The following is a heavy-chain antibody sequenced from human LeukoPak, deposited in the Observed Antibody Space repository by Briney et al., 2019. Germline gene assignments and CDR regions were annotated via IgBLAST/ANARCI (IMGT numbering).Heavy chain of an antibody. D-gene: IGHD3-22*01. CDR1: GFTFTSSA. CDR2: IVVGSGNT. CDR3: ARSNYYDSSGYYPRFDY. Sequence: GTSVKVSCKASGFTFTSSAMQWVRQARGQRLEWIGWIVVGSGNTNYAQKFQERVTITRDMSTSTAYMELSSLRAEDTAVYYCARSNYYDSSGYYPRFDYWGQGTLVTVSS. V-gene: IGHV1-58*02. J-gene: IGHJ4*02.